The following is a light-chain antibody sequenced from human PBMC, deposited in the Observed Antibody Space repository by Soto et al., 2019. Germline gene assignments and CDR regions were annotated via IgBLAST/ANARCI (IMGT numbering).Light chain of an antibody. J-gene: IGKJ5*01. CDR1: QSLVYSDGNTY. CDR3: MRGTHWPIT. Sequence: DVVMTQSPLSLHLTLGKQASISCTSSQSLVYSDGNTYLNWFQQRPGQSQRRLIYKVCNRDSGVSGRFRGSGSGTDFALKISRVEAEDVGVYYCMRGTHWPITVGQVTRLEIK. CDR2: KVC. V-gene: IGKV2-30*01.